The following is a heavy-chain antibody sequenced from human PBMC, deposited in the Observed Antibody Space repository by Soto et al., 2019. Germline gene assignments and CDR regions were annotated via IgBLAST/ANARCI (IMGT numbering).Heavy chain of an antibody. D-gene: IGHD3-3*01. CDR2: IRSKANSYAT. J-gene: IGHJ6*02. CDR1: GFTFSGSA. V-gene: IGHV3-73*01. CDR3: TRLRYDFWSGSGPLAGPVYGMDV. Sequence: PGGSLRLSCAASGFTFSGSAMHWVRQASGKGLEWVGRIRSKANSYATAYAASVKGRFTISRDDSKNTAYLQMNSLKTEDTAVYYCTRLRYDFWSGSGPLAGPVYGMDVWGQGTTVTVSS.